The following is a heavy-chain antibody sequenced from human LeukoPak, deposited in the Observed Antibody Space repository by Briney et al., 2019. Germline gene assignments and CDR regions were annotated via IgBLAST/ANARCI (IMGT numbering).Heavy chain of an antibody. Sequence: SGTLSLTCAVSGGSFSSSNWWSWVRPPPGEGLEWIGEIYRSGSTNYNPSLKSRVTISVDKSKNQFSLKLSSVTAADTAVYYCARHQDIVVVPAAIGLPGIDYWGQGTLVTVSS. CDR3: ARHQDIVVVPAAIGLPGIDY. D-gene: IGHD2-2*01. J-gene: IGHJ4*02. CDR1: GGSFSSSNW. CDR2: IYRSGST. V-gene: IGHV4-4*02.